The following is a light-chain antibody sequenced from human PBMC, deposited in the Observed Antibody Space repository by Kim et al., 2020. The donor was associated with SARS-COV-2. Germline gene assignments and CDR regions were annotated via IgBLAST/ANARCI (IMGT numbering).Light chain of an antibody. CDR2: GAS. Sequence: PPGEGATPSCTARHSISNNVAWYQQKPGQPPRLLIYGASTRATGIPDRFSGSASGTEFTLTISSLQSEDFAVYYCQQYNNMPPWTFGQGTKVDIK. CDR1: HSISNN. CDR3: QQYNNMPPWT. V-gene: IGKV3-15*01. J-gene: IGKJ1*01.